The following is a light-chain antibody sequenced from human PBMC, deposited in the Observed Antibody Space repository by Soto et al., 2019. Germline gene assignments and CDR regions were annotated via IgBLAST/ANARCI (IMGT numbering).Light chain of an antibody. Sequence: EIVMTQSPATLSVSPGERATLSCRASQSIKKHLAWYQQKPGQAPRLLVYGASTRAAGIPARFSGSGSGTEFSLTISSLQSEDFAVYYCQQYNNRPPDTFGQGTKLEIK. V-gene: IGKV3-15*01. J-gene: IGKJ2*01. CDR2: GAS. CDR1: QSIKKH. CDR3: QQYNNRPPDT.